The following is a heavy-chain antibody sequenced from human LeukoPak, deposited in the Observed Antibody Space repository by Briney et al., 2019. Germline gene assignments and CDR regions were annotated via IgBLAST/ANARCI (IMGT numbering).Heavy chain of an antibody. J-gene: IGHJ4*02. CDR2: INPSGGST. CDR3: ARVAGGMSGYDLPLGY. D-gene: IGHD5-12*01. Sequence: ASVKVSCKASGYTFTSYYMHWVRQAPGQGLEWMGIINPSGGSTSYAQKFQGRVTMTRDTSTSTVYMELSSLRSEDTAVYYCARVAGGMSGYDLPLGYWGQGTLVTVSS. CDR1: GYTFTSYY. V-gene: IGHV1-46*01.